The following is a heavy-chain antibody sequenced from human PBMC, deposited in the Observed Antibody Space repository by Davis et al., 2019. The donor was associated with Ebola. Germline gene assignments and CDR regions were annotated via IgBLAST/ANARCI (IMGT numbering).Heavy chain of an antibody. CDR1: GYTFTSYA. J-gene: IGHJ6*04. CDR3: ARAEYCSSTSCYAYYYYGMDV. Sequence: ASVKVSCKASGYTFTSYAMHWVRQAPGQRLEWMGWINAGNGNTKYSQKFQGRVTITRDTSASTAYMELSSLRSEDTAVYYCARAEYCSSTSCYAYYYYGMDVWGKGTTVTVSS. CDR2: INAGNGNT. D-gene: IGHD2-2*01. V-gene: IGHV1-3*01.